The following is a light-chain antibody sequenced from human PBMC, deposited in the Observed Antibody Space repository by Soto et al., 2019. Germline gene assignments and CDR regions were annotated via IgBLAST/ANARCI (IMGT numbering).Light chain of an antibody. CDR2: DAS. Sequence: DIQMTQSPSSLSASVGDRVTITCQASRDVSNYLNWYQQKLGKAPKLLIYDASNLETGVPSRFSGSGSGTYFSFTISSLQPEDFATYYCQQYSNLITFGQGTRLEI. V-gene: IGKV1-33*01. CDR3: QQYSNLIT. CDR1: RDVSNY. J-gene: IGKJ5*01.